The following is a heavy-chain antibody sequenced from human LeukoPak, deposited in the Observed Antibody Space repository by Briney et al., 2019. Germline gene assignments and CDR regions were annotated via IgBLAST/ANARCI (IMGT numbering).Heavy chain of an antibody. CDR3: ARGDWAPFDY. J-gene: IGHJ4*02. CDR2: IDQDGGGK. V-gene: IGHV3-7*01. Sequence: GGSLRLSCAASGFTFSDYWMNWVRQAPGKGLEWVGNIDQDGGGKYYLDSVKGRFTISRDNAKSSLYLQIDSLRAEDTAVYYCARGDWAPFDYWGQGSLLTVSS. CDR1: GFTFSDYW. D-gene: IGHD2-21*02.